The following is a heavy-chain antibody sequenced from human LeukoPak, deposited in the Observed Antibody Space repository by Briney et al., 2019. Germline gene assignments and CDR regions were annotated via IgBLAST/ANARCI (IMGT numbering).Heavy chain of an antibody. CDR3: AAHNIPAAMSADDY. CDR2: ISAYNGNT. Sequence: ASVKVSCKASGYTFTSYGISWVRQAPGQGLEWMGWISAYNGNTNYAQKLQGRVTMTTDTSTSTAYMELRSLRSDDTAVYYCAAHNIPAAMSADDYWGQGTLVTVSS. V-gene: IGHV1-18*01. CDR1: GYTFTSYG. J-gene: IGHJ4*02. D-gene: IGHD2-2*01.